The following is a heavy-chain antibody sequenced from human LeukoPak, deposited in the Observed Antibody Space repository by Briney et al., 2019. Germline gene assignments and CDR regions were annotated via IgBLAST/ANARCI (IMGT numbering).Heavy chain of an antibody. Sequence: GGSLRLSCAASGFTFSTYDMKWVRQAPGKGLEWVSQITSRSEIYYADSVKGRFTISRDNAKNPLYLQMSSLRDEDTAVYYCARETAVAIDYWGQGTLLTVSS. CDR3: ARETAVAIDY. J-gene: IGHJ4*02. CDR2: ITSRSEI. D-gene: IGHD6-19*01. CDR1: GFTFSTYD. V-gene: IGHV3-48*03.